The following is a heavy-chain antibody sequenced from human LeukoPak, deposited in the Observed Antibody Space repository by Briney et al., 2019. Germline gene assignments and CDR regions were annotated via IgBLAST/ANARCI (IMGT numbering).Heavy chain of an antibody. J-gene: IGHJ4*02. Sequence: PSETLSLTCTVSGYSIASGYLWGWIRQTPEKGLEWIATIYHSGRTYYNLSLKSRVTISMDTSRNQFSLKVTSVTAAETALYFCARGGPWELSHRDYFDYWGQGTLVTLSS. CDR2: IYHSGRT. CDR3: ARGGPWELSHRDYFDY. D-gene: IGHD1-26*01. CDR1: GYSIASGYL. V-gene: IGHV4-38-2*02.